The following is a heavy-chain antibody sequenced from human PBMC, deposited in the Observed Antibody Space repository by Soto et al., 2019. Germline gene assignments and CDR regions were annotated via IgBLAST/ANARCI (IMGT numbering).Heavy chain of an antibody. Sequence: QVQLVESGGGLVKPGGSLRLSCAASGFTFSDYYMSWIRQAPGKGLEWVSDISSSGSTIYYADSVKGGFTISRDNTKNSLYLQMNSRRAENTAVYYSARVNAHYYYGMDVWGQGTTVTAS. CDR1: GFTFSDYY. CDR3: ARVNAHYYYGMDV. V-gene: IGHV3-11*01. J-gene: IGHJ6*02. CDR2: ISSSGSTI. D-gene: IGHD1-1*01.